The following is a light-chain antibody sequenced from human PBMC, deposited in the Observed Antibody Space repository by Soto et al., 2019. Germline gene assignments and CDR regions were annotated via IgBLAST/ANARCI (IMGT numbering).Light chain of an antibody. V-gene: IGKV3-20*01. CDR3: QQYAGSPIT. CDR1: QSVSSSY. Sequence: EIVWTQSPDTLSLSPGESATLSCKSSQSVSSSYLAWYQQRPGQAPRLIIYGASSRATGIPDRFSGSGSGTDCTLTIRRLEPEDVALYYCQQYAGSPITLGQGTRLEIK. CDR2: GAS. J-gene: IGKJ5*01.